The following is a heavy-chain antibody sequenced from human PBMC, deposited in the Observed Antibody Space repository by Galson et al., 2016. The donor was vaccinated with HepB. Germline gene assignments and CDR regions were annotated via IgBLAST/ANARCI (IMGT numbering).Heavy chain of an antibody. Sequence: SLRLSCAASGFTFEGYSMHWVRQAPGKGLEWISLISWDGDITYYAESVEGRFTVSRDNSKSSLYLQLNDLRTDDTALYYCTKEGDGSGSFFDYWSQGTLVTVSS. J-gene: IGHJ4*02. V-gene: IGHV3-43*01. CDR1: GFTFEGYS. CDR2: ISWDGDIT. D-gene: IGHD3-10*01. CDR3: TKEGDGSGSFFDY.